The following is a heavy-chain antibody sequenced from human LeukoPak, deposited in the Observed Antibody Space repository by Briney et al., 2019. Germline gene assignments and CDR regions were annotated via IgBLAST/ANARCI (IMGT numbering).Heavy chain of an antibody. CDR2: IFHSGST. Sequence: SETLSLTCTVSGGSISSYYWSWIRQPPGKGLEWIGSIFHSGSTYYNPSLKSRVTISVDTSKNQFSLKLTSVTAADTAVFYCARDRPSWSGDKSIHYWGQGTLVTVSS. D-gene: IGHD3-10*01. V-gene: IGHV4-38-2*02. CDR3: ARDRPSWSGDKSIHY. CDR1: GGSISSYY. J-gene: IGHJ4*02.